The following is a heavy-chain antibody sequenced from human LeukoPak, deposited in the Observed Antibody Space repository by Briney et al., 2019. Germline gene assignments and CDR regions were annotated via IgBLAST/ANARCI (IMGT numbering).Heavy chain of an antibody. Sequence: SVKVSCKASGGTFSSYAISWVRQAPGQGLEWMGGIIPIFGTANYAQKFQGRVTITTDESTSTAYMELSSLRSEDTAVYYCASRIAVAGPDFDYWGQGTLVTVSS. D-gene: IGHD6-19*01. V-gene: IGHV1-69*05. CDR3: ASRIAVAGPDFDY. J-gene: IGHJ4*02. CDR2: IIPIFGTA. CDR1: GGTFSSYA.